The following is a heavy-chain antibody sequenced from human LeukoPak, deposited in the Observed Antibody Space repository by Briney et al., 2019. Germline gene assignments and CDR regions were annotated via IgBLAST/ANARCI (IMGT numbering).Heavy chain of an antibody. CDR1: GYTFTGYY. CDR3: ARALYGIAARPPDY. Sequence: ASVKVSCKASGYTFTGYYMHWVRQAPGQGLEWMGWINPNSGGTNYAQKFQGRVTMTRDTSISTAYMELSRLRSDDTAVYYCARALYGIAARPPDYWGQGTLVTVSS. D-gene: IGHD6-6*01. J-gene: IGHJ4*02. V-gene: IGHV1-2*02. CDR2: INPNSGGT.